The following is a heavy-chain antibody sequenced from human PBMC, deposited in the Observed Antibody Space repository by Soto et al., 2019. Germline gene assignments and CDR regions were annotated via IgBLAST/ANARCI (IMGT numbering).Heavy chain of an antibody. CDR2: IWYDGSNK. D-gene: IGHD2-21*02. Sequence: QVQLVESGGGVVQPGRSLRLSCAASGFTFSSYGMHWVRQAPGKGLEWVAVIWYDGSNKYYADSVKGRFTISRDNSKNTLYLRMHRLRAEDTAVYYCAREMAYCGGDCYSSLRHYYYYGMDVWGQGTTVTVSS. J-gene: IGHJ6*02. V-gene: IGHV3-33*01. CDR1: GFTFSSYG. CDR3: AREMAYCGGDCYSSLRHYYYYGMDV.